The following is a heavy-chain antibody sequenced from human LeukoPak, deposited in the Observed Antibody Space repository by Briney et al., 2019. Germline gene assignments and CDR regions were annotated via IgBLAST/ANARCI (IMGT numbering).Heavy chain of an antibody. J-gene: IGHJ1*01. CDR1: GYTFTSYG. Sequence: ASVKVSCNTSGYTFTSYGISWVRQAPGQGLEYMGWINTYNGHTNYAQKHQGRVTVTTDTSTSTAYLELRSLRSDDTAVYYCARDGPRGYFQHWGQGTLITVSS. D-gene: IGHD1-14*01. CDR2: INTYNGHT. CDR3: ARDGPRGYFQH. V-gene: IGHV1-18*01.